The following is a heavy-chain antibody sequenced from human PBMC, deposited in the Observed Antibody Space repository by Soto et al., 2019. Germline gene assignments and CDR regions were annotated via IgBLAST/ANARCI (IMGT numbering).Heavy chain of an antibody. V-gene: IGHV1-46*01. D-gene: IGHD6-13*01. CDR1: GYIFTKYY. CDR2: IKPSGGNT. Sequence: ASVKVSCKASGYIFTKYYIDWVRQAPGQGLEWMGLIKPSGGNTNYAEQFQGRVTITRDTSASTVYMELSSLISEDTAVFYCARDRYSSSWYVGAFDYWGQGTLVTVSS. CDR3: ARDRYSSSWYVGAFDY. J-gene: IGHJ4*02.